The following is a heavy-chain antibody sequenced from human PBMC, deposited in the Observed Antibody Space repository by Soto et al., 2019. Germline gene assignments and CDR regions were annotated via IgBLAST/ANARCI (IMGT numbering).Heavy chain of an antibody. V-gene: IGHV4-4*07. CDR3: ARDYDVNTAVDYWYFDL. CDR2: IYPSGRA. Sequence: QVQLQESGPRLVTPSETLTLTCSVSGGSITKHYWGWIRQPPGQGLEFIGRIYPSGRAHYNPSLQDLVTMSVDTSKNQFSLKVNSVTAADTAIYYCARDYDVNTAVDYWYFDLWGRGTLVTVSS. CDR1: GGSITKHY. D-gene: IGHD5-18*01. J-gene: IGHJ2*01.